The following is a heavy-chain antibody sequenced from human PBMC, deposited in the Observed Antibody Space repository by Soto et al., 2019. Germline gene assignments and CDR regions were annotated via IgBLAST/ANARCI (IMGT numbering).Heavy chain of an antibody. CDR3: ASERSAQYFDF. CDR1: GGTFSSHG. J-gene: IGHJ4*02. V-gene: IGHV1-69*06. D-gene: IGHD1-26*01. CDR2: IIPTIGTP. Sequence: QVQLVQSGTVVQRRGSSVKVSCQASGGTFSSHGMAWVRQAPGQGLEWMGGIIPTIGTPTYAPKFQGRVTITADKSTNPAYMELSSLRSEDTGVYYCASERSAQYFDFWGQGTLITVSS.